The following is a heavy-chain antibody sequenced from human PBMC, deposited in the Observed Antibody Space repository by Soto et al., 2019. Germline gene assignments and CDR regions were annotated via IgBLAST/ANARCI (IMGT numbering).Heavy chain of an antibody. V-gene: IGHV3-30-3*01. CDR2: IAYDGTIK. CDR1: GFTFSANA. Sequence: QEQLVESGGDVVKPGSSLTLSGAASGFTFSANAMNWVRQAPGKGLEWVAVIAYDGTIKIYRDSVKGRFTISRDDSKSTLYLQMNSLRPEDTAVYYCARDKIKGAPDYLDSWGQGTLVTVSS. D-gene: IGHD1-26*01. J-gene: IGHJ4*02. CDR3: ARDKIKGAPDYLDS.